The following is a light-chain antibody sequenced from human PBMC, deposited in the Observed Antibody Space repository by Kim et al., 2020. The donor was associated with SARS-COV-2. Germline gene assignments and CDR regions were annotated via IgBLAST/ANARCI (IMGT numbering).Light chain of an antibody. J-gene: IGLJ3*02. CDR1: SCNSGAGYD. CDR2: TYT. CDR3: QSYDTSLSAWV. V-gene: IGLV1-40*01. Sequence: QGVSGSCTGSSCNSGAGYDVHWYQQLPGTAPKLLIYTYTKRASGVSDRFSGSKSGTSASLVITGLQAEDEADYYCQSYDTSLSAWVFGGGTQLTVL.